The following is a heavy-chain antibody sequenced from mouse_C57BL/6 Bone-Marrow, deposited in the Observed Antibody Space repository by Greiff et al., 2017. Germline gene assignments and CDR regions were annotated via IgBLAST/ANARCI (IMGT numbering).Heavy chain of an antibody. D-gene: IGHD2-5*01. CDR2: IWTGGGT. Sequence: VQLVESGPGLVAPSQSLSITCTVSGFSLTSYAISWVRQPPGTGLAWLGVIWTGGGTNYNSDLKSRLSISTANSKSQVFLKINRLQTDDTARYYSARRGDYYSNCYAMDYWGQGTSVTVS. J-gene: IGHJ4*01. V-gene: IGHV2-9-1*01. CDR3: ARRGDYYSNCYAMDY. CDR1: GFSLTSYA.